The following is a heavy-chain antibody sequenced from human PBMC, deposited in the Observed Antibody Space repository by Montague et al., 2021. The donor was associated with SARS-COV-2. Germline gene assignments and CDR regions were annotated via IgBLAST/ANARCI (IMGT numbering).Heavy chain of an antibody. D-gene: IGHD7-27*01. Sequence: SETLSLTCAVHGGSFSTYSWNWIRQPPGKGLEWIGEISQSGNTKYNPSLQSRVSISLDTSRDQFSLKVSSVTAADTAIYYCARLGDGIVPSPILGLGPYYSFYYRDVWGKGTTVTVSS. J-gene: IGHJ6*03. CDR2: ISQSGNT. V-gene: IGHV4-34*01. CDR3: ARLGDGIVPSPILGLGPYYSFYYRDV. CDR1: GGSFSTYS.